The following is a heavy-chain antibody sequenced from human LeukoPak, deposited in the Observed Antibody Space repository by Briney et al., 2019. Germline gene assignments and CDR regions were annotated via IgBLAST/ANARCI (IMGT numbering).Heavy chain of an antibody. D-gene: IGHD3-16*02. V-gene: IGHV4-59*08. CDR2: IYYSGST. CDR1: GGSISSYY. Sequence: PSETLSLTCTVSGGSISSYYWSWIRQPPGKGLEWIGYIYYSGSTNYNPSLKSRVTISVDTSKNQFSLKLRSVTAADTAVYYCARQYRVWGSYRYSFDYWGQGTLVTVSS. J-gene: IGHJ4*02. CDR3: ARQYRVWGSYRYSFDY.